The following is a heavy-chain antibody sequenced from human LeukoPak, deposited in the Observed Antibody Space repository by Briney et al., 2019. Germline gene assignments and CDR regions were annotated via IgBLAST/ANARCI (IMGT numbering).Heavy chain of an antibody. CDR2: IYYSGDT. Sequence: PPETLSLTCTVSGGSVNSSSYYWVWIRQPPGKGLEWVGNIYYSGDTYYNPSLKSRVTISVDTSKNQFSLKLSSVTAADTAVYYCARRDYSSSYFFDYWGQGTLVTVSS. J-gene: IGHJ4*02. V-gene: IGHV4-39*01. CDR1: GGSVNSSSYY. CDR3: ARRDYSSSYFFDY. D-gene: IGHD6-13*01.